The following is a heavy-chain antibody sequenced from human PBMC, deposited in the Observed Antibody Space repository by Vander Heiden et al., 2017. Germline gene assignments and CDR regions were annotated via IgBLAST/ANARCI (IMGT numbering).Heavy chain of an antibody. Sequence: EVQLLESGGGLVQPGGSLRPPCAASEFTFSSYAMSWVLQARGKGLEWVSAISGSGGSTYYADSVKGRFTISRDNSKNTLYLQMNSLRAEDTAVYYCAKDGYSYGFAWGQGTLVTVSS. V-gene: IGHV3-23*01. D-gene: IGHD5-18*01. J-gene: IGHJ5*02. CDR1: EFTFSSYA. CDR3: AKDGYSYGFA. CDR2: ISGSGGST.